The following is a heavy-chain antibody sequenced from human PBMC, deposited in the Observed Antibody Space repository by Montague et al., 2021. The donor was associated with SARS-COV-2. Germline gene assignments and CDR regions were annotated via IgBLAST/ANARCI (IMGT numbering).Heavy chain of an antibody. CDR1: GGSISSYY. V-gene: IGHV4-59*01. J-gene: IGHJ5*02. CDR3: ARVQVLLLFGERVYWFDP. D-gene: IGHD3-10*01. Sequence: SETLSLTCTVSGGSISSYYWSWIRQPPGKGLEWIGYIYYSGSTNYNPSLKSRVTISVDTSKNQFSLKLSSVTAADTAVYYCARVQVLLLFGERVYWFDPWGQGTLVTVSS. CDR2: IYYSGST.